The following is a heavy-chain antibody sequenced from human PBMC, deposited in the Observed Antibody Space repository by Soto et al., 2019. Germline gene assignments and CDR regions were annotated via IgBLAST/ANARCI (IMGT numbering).Heavy chain of an antibody. CDR2: ISSSSSYI. V-gene: IGHV3-21*04. J-gene: IGHJ4*02. CDR3: ARGFQSSFGY. D-gene: IGHD2-21*01. CDR1: GFTFSSYS. Sequence: GGSLRLSCAASGFTFSSYSMNWVRQAPGKGLEWVSSISSSSSYIYYADSVKGRFTISRDSSKNTLYLQMNSLRAEDTAVYYCARGFQSSFGYWGQGTLVTVSS.